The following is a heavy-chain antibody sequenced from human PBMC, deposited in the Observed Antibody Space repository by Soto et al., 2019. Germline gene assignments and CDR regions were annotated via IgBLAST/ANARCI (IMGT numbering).Heavy chain of an antibody. CDR3: AKRGWAPHRGSFDI. J-gene: IGHJ3*02. CDR2: ISYDGSNK. D-gene: IGHD3-10*01. CDR1: GFTFSSYG. Sequence: GGSLRLSCAASGFTFSSYGMHWVRQAPGKGLEWVAVISYDGSNKYYADSVKGRFTISRDNSKNTLYLQMNSLRAEDTAVYYCAKRGWAPHRGSFDIWGQGTMVTVSS. V-gene: IGHV3-30*18.